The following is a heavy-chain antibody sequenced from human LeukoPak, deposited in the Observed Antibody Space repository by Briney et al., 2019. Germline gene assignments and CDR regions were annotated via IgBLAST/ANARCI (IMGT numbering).Heavy chain of an antibody. J-gene: IGHJ5*02. Sequence: ASVKVSCKASGYTLTGYYMHWVRQAPGQGLEWMGWINPNSGGTNYAQKFQGRVTMTRDTSISTAYMELSRLRSDDTAVYYCARDAQHYYGSGSYPHNWFDPWGQGTLVTVSS. D-gene: IGHD3-10*01. V-gene: IGHV1-2*02. CDR2: INPNSGGT. CDR3: ARDAQHYYGSGSYPHNWFDP. CDR1: GYTLTGYY.